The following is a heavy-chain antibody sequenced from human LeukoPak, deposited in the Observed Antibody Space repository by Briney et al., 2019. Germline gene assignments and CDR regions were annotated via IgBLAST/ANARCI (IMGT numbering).Heavy chain of an antibody. CDR1: GYTFTSYG. CDR2: ISAYNGNT. CDR3: ARDQGWTEKDNWFDP. Sequence: ASVNVSCKASGYTFTSYGISWVRQAPGQGLEWMGWISAYNGNTNYAQKLQGRVTMTTDTSTSTAYMELRSLRSDDTAVYYCARDQGWTEKDNWFDPWGQGTLVTVSS. D-gene: IGHD3/OR15-3a*01. V-gene: IGHV1-18*01. J-gene: IGHJ5*02.